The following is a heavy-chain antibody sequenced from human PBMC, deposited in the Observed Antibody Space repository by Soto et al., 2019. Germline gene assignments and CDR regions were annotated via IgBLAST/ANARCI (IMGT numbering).Heavy chain of an antibody. D-gene: IGHD3-16*01. J-gene: IGHJ6*02. CDR1: VFTFGYYG. CDR2: IWYDGSNK. CDR3: ASNTDYENYAMDV. V-gene: IGHV3-33*01. Sequence: PGGSLRLSCAASVFTFGYYGMHWVRQAPGKGLEWVAVIWYDGSNKYYADSVKGRFTISRDNSKNTVYLQMNSLRAEDTAAYYCASNTDYENYAMDVWGQGTTVTVSS.